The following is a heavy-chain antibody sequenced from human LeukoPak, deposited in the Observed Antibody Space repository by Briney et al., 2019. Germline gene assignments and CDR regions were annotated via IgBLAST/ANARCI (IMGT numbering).Heavy chain of an antibody. J-gene: IGHJ4*02. CDR1: GFTFSSYE. CDR3: ARSYSSGWYTGPYYFDY. D-gene: IGHD6-19*01. V-gene: IGHV3-48*03. Sequence: GGSLRLSCAASGFTFSSYEMNWVRQAPGKGLEWVSYISSSGSTIYYADSVKGRSTISRDNAKNSLYLQMNSLRAEDTAVYYCARSYSSGWYTGPYYFDYWGQGTLVTVSS. CDR2: ISSSGSTI.